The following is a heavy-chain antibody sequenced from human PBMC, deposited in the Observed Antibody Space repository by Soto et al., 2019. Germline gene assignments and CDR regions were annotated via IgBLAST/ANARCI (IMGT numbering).Heavy chain of an antibody. CDR2: IWYDGSNK. CDR3: ARDFDYDFWSGYFTYYYYGMDV. CDR1: GFTFSSYG. Sequence: GGSLRLSCAAFGFTFSSYGMHWVRQAPGKGLEWVAVIWYDGSNKYYADSVKGRFTISRDNSKNTLYLQMNSLRAEDTAVYYCARDFDYDFWSGYFTYYYYGMDVWGQGTTVTVSS. V-gene: IGHV3-33*01. J-gene: IGHJ6*02. D-gene: IGHD3-3*01.